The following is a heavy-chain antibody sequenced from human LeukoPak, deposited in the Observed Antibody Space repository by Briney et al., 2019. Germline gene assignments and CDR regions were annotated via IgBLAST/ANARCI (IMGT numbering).Heavy chain of an antibody. Sequence: ASVKVSCKASGYTFTGYYMRWVRQAPGQGLEWMGWINPNSGGTNYAQKFQGRVTMTRDTSISTAYMELSRLRSDDTAVYYCARDRGSWYPEYFQHWGQGTLVTVSS. D-gene: IGHD6-13*01. V-gene: IGHV1-2*02. CDR3: ARDRGSWYPEYFQH. CDR2: INPNSGGT. CDR1: GYTFTGYY. J-gene: IGHJ1*01.